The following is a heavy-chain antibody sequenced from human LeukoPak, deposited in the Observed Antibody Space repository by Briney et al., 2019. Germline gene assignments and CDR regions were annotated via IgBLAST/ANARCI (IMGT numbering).Heavy chain of an antibody. J-gene: IGHJ4*02. CDR1: GGSISSYY. CDR2: IYYSGST. D-gene: IGHD7-27*01. V-gene: IGHV4-59*01. CDR3: ARKRPPANWGSYYFDY. Sequence: SETLSLTCTVSGGSISSYYWSWIRQPPGKGLEWVGYIYYSGSTNYNPSLKSRVTISVDTSQNQLSLKLSSVTAADTAVYYCARKRPPANWGSYYFDYWGQGTLVTVSS.